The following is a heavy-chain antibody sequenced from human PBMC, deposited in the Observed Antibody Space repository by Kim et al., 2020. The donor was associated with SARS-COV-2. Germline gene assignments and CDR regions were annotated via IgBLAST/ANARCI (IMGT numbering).Heavy chain of an antibody. V-gene: IGHV1-18*04. CDR1: GYTFTSYG. D-gene: IGHD3-3*01. J-gene: IGHJ4*02. CDR3: AREVPYYDFWSGRGENYFDY. CDR2: ISAYNGNT. Sequence: ASVKVSCKASGYTFTSYGISWVRQAPGQGLEWMGWISAYNGNTNYAQKLQGRVTMTTDTSTSTAYMELRSLRSDDTAVYYCAREVPYYDFWSGRGENYFDYWGQGTLVTVSS.